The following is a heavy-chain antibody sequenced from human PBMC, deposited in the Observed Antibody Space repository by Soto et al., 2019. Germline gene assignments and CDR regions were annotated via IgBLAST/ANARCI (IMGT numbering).Heavy chain of an antibody. CDR3: AKGDTVGSLDY. CDR2: ISYDGSNK. J-gene: IGHJ4*02. D-gene: IGHD4-17*01. CDR1: GFTFSSYG. Sequence: GVSLRLSCAASGFTFSSYGMHWVRQAPGKGLEWVAVISYDGSNKYYADSVKGRFTISRDNSKNTLYLQMNSLRAEDTAVYYCAKGDTVGSLDYWGQGTLVTVSS. V-gene: IGHV3-30*18.